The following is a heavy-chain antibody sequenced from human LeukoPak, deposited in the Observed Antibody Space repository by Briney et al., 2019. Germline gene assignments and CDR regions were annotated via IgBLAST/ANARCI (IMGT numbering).Heavy chain of an antibody. Sequence: ASVKVSCKASGYTFTSYGISWVRQAPGQGLEWMGWISAYNGNTNYAQKLQGRVTITRDTSASTAYMELSSLRSEDTAVYYCARAGRRLGIAVADLGSFLGYWGQGTLVTVSS. J-gene: IGHJ4*02. V-gene: IGHV1-18*01. CDR1: GYTFTSYG. CDR3: ARAGRRLGIAVADLGSFLGY. D-gene: IGHD6-19*01. CDR2: ISAYNGNT.